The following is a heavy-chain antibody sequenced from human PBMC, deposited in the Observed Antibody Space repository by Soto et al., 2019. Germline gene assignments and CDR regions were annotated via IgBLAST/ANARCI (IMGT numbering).Heavy chain of an antibody. Sequence: PGGSQRLSWAASGFTFISYWRSWIRQTPGKGLEWVANIKQDGSEKYYVDSVKGRFTISRDNAKNSLYLQMNSLRAEDTAVYYCARGHSGYDSVNWYSDLWGRGTLVTVSS. CDR1: GFTFISYW. CDR2: IKQDGSEK. V-gene: IGHV3-7*01. D-gene: IGHD5-12*01. CDR3: ARGHSGYDSVNWYSDL. J-gene: IGHJ2*01.